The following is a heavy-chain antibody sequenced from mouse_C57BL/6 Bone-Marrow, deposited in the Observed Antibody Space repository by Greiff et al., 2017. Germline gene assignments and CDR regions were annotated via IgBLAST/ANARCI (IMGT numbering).Heavy chain of an antibody. D-gene: IGHD2-4*01. Sequence: QVQLQQSGPELVKPGASVKISCKASGYAFSSSWMNWVKQRPGKGLEWIGRIYPGDGDTNYNGKFKGKATLTADKSSSTAYMQLSSLTSEDSAVYFCARSLYDYDPYWYFDVWGTGTTVTVSS. V-gene: IGHV1-82*01. J-gene: IGHJ1*03. CDR1: GYAFSSSW. CDR2: IYPGDGDT. CDR3: ARSLYDYDPYWYFDV.